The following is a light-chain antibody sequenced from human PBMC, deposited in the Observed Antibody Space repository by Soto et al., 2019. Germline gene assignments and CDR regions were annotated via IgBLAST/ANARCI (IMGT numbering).Light chain of an antibody. CDR1: QSISSW. Sequence: DIQMTQSPSTLSASVGDRVTITCRASQSISSWLAWYQQKPGKAPTRLIYKASSLESVVQSRFSGGGSRAEFTLTIRLLQHDDLASYYYQQYNTHCTFGQGTKVEIK. CDR3: QQYNTHCT. V-gene: IGKV1-5*03. J-gene: IGKJ1*01. CDR2: KAS.